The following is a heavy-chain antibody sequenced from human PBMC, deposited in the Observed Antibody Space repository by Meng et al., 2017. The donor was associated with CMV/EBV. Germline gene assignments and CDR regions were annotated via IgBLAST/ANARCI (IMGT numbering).Heavy chain of an antibody. J-gene: IGHJ4*02. V-gene: IGHV3-74*01. CDR1: GFTFSSYW. Sequence: GGSLRLSCAASGFTFSSYWMHWVRQAPGKGPVWVSRITKDGSSTIYADSVKGRFTISRDNAKNTLYLQMNSLRAEDTAVYYRGRHRADYYFDCWGQGTLVTVSS. CDR3: GRHRADYYFDC. CDR2: ITKDGSST. D-gene: IGHD2-21*02.